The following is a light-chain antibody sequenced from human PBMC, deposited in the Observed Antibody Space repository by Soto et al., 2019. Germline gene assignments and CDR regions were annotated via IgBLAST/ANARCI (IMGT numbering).Light chain of an antibody. J-gene: IGLJ2*01. CDR1: SSNIGAGYD. CDR2: GNS. V-gene: IGLV1-40*01. Sequence: QSVLTQPPSVSGAPGQRVTISCTGSSSNIGAGYDVHWYQQLPGTAPKLLISGNSNRPSGVPDRFSGSKSGTSASLAITGLAAEDEADYYCQSYDSSLSGYVVFGGGTKLTVL. CDR3: QSYDSSLSGYVV.